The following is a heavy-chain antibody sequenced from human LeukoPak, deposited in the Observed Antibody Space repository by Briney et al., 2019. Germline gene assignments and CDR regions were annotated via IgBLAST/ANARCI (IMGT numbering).Heavy chain of an antibody. Sequence: PAETLSLTCTVSGGSISSYYWSWIRQPPGKGLEWIGYIYYSGSTNYNPSLKSQVTISVDTSKNQFSLKLNSVTAADTAVYYCARDPRGGTSRDNWFDPWGQGTLVTVSS. CDR1: GGSISSYY. CDR3: ARDPRGGTSRDNWFDP. J-gene: IGHJ5*02. V-gene: IGHV4-59*01. CDR2: IYYSGST. D-gene: IGHD1-1*01.